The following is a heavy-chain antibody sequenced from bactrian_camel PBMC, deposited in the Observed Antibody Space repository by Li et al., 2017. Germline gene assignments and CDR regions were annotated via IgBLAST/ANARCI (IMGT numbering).Heavy chain of an antibody. D-gene: IGHD1*01. Sequence: VQLVESGGGSVQTGGSLTLSCKPSFFILDDVEMAWYRQTPGNECELVASITGDGGTYYTDAVKGRFTISHDAAKNSIDLEMNSLKPDDTLCITVRRQDRCCRSRAVVPRGPRSPSP. V-gene: IGHV3S53*01. CDR1: FFILDDVE. CDR2: ITGDGGT. J-gene: IGHJ4*01.